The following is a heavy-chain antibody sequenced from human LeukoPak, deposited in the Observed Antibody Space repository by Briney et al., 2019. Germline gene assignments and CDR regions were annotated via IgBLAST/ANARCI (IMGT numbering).Heavy chain of an antibody. D-gene: IGHD6-19*01. CDR2: IYYSGST. CDR1: GGSISSGGYY. V-gene: IGHV4-31*03. J-gene: IGHJ5*02. Sequence: SQTLSLTCTVSGGSISSGGYYWSWIRQHPGKGLEGIGYIYYSGSTYYNPSLKSRVTISVDTSKNQFSLKLSSVTAADTAVYYCARAEWLVRPWFDPWGQGTLVTVSS. CDR3: ARAEWLVRPWFDP.